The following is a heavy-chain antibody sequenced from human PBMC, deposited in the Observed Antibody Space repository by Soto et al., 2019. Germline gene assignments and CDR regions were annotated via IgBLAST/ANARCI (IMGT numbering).Heavy chain of an antibody. J-gene: IGHJ3*02. V-gene: IGHV5-51*01. CDR3: ARQGDMAATPADAFDI. CDR1: GETFINHW. CDR2: IYPGDSDA. D-gene: IGHD6-19*01. Sequence: GESMKISCKVSGETFINHWIAWVRQMPGKGLEWMGIIYPGDSDARYSPSFAGQVTISVDKSITTAYLHWSSLEASDTAMYYCARQGDMAATPADAFDIWGQGTMVTVSS.